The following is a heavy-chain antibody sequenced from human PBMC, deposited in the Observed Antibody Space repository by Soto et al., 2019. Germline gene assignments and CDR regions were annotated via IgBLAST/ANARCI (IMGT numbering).Heavy chain of an antibody. V-gene: IGHV3-23*01. CDR2: ISDSGGST. CDR1: GFTFSSYA. D-gene: IGHD6-13*01. J-gene: IGHJ4*02. Sequence: EVQLLESGGGLVQPWGSLSLSCAASGFTFSSYAMSWVRQAPGKGLEWVSAISDSGGSTYYADSVKGRFTISRDNSKNTLYLQMNSLRAEDPAVYYCAKTYSRSWCYFDYWVQGTLVTVSS. CDR3: AKTYSRSWCYFDY.